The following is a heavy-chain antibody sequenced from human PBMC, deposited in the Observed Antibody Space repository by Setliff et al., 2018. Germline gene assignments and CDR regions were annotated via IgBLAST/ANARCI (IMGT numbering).Heavy chain of an antibody. CDR2: ISSSSSYI. V-gene: IGHV3-21*06. D-gene: IGHD5-18*01. CDR1: GFTFSDFS. Sequence: PGGSLRLSCAASGFTFSDFSINWVRQAPGKGLEWVSSISSSSSYIYYADSVKGRFIIPRDNAKSSLFLQMNSLSAEDTAISYCASSRTWIPVLDYCGKGTLVTVSS. J-gene: IGHJ4*02. CDR3: ASSRTWIPVLDY.